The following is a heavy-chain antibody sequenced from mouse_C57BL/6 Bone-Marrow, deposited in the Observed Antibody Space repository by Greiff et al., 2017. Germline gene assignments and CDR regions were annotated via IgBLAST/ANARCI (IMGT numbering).Heavy chain of an antibody. V-gene: IGHV5-12*01. CDR2: ISNGGGST. CDR1: GFTFSDSY. Sequence: EVLLVESGGGLVQPGGSLKLSCAASGFTFSDSYMYWVRQTPEKRLEWVAYISNGGGSTYYPATVTGRFTISKDNAKNTRYLQVSRLKSEDTAIYYCARDGNGLAYWGQGTLVTVSA. D-gene: IGHD2-1*01. J-gene: IGHJ3*01. CDR3: ARDGNGLAY.